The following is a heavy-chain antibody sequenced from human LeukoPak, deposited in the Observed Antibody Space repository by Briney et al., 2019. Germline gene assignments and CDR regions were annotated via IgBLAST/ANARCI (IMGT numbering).Heavy chain of an antibody. J-gene: IGHJ3*02. V-gene: IGHV3-53*05. Sequence: GGSLRLSCAASGFTVSSNYMSWVRQAPGKGLEWFSVIYSGGSTYYADSVKGRFTISRDNSKNTLYLQMNSLTPEDTAVYYCARVAAAAYYDAFDIWGQGTMVTVSS. CDR1: GFTVSSNY. CDR2: IYSGGST. CDR3: ARVAAAAYYDAFDI. D-gene: IGHD6-13*01.